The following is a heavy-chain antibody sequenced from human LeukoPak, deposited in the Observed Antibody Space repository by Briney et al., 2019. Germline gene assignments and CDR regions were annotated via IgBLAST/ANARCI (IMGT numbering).Heavy chain of an antibody. CDR3: ARGRHFWYDSSGYYDYFQH. J-gene: IGHJ1*01. Sequence: ASVKVSCKASGYTFTGYYMHWVRQAPGQGLEWMGWINPNSGGTNYAQKFQGRVTMTRDTSISTAYMELSRLRSDDTAVYYCARGRHFWYDSSGYYDYFQHWGQGALVTVSS. CDR2: INPNSGGT. V-gene: IGHV1-2*02. D-gene: IGHD3-22*01. CDR1: GYTFTGYY.